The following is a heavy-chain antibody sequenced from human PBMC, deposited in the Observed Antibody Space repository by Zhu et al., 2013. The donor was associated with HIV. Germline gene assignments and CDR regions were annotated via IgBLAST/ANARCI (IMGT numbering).Heavy chain of an antibody. CDR3: ARGKDTAMAEYYYGMDV. V-gene: IGHV1-69*12. CDR1: GGTFSSYA. D-gene: IGHD5-18*01. CDR2: IIPIFGTA. J-gene: IGHJ6*02. Sequence: QVQLVQSGAEVKKPGSSVKVSCKASGGTFSSYAISWVRQAPGQGLEWMGGIIPIFGTANYAQKFQGRVTITADESTSTAYMELSSLRSEDTAVYYCARGKDTAMAEYYYGMDVWGQGTTVTVSS.